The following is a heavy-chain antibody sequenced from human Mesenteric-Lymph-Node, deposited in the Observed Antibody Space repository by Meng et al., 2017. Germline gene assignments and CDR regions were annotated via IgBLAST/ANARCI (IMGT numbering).Heavy chain of an antibody. J-gene: IGHJ3*02. CDR3: AKEIYTGSGSSFDI. CDR1: GFTFSSYE. CDR2: ISSSRYTI. D-gene: IGHD6-19*01. Sequence: GESLKISCAASGFTFSSYEMNWVRQAPGKGLEWVSYISSSRYTIYYADSVRGRFTISRDNAKNSLYLQMNSLRAEDTAVYYCAKEIYTGSGSSFDIWGPGTVVTVSS. V-gene: IGHV3-48*03.